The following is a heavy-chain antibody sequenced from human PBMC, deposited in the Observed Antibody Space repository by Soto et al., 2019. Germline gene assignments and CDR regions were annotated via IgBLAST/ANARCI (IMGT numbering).Heavy chain of an antibody. D-gene: IGHD3-3*01. J-gene: IGHJ5*02. V-gene: IGHV4-34*01. CDR3: ARGPAYDFWSGYYALPHWFDP. CDR2: INHSGST. Sequence: QVQLQQWGAGLLKPSETLSLTCAVYGGSFSGYYWSWIRQPPGKGLEWIGEINHSGSTNYNPSLKSRVTLSVDTSKNQFSLKLSSVTAADTAVYYCARGPAYDFWSGYYALPHWFDPWGQGTLVTVSS. CDR1: GGSFSGYY.